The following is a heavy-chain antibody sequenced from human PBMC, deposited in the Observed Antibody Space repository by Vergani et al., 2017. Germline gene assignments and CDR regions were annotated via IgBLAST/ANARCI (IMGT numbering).Heavy chain of an antibody. CDR3: ARDNDASIAAADYYYYGMDV. CDR2: INTITGNP. CDR1: GYTFTSYA. J-gene: IGHJ6*02. D-gene: IGHD6-13*01. Sequence: QVQLVQSGSELKKPGASVKVSCKASGYTFTSYAMNWVRQAPGQGLEWMGWINTITGNPTYAQGFTGRFVFSLDTAVSTAYLQISSLKAEDTAVYYCARDNDASIAAADYYYYGMDVWGQGTTVTVSS. V-gene: IGHV7-4-1*02.